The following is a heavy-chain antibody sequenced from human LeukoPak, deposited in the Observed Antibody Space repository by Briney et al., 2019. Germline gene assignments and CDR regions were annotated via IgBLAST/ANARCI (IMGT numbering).Heavy chain of an antibody. CDR3: ARASSWYLDHHAFDI. J-gene: IGHJ3*02. Sequence: PSQTLSLTCTVSGGSISSGSYYWSWIRQPAGKGLEWIGRIYTSGSTNYNPSLKSRVTISVDTSKNQFSLKLSSVTAADTAVYYCARASSWYLDHHAFDIWGQGTMVTVSS. D-gene: IGHD6-13*01. CDR1: GGSISSGSYY. V-gene: IGHV4-61*02. CDR2: IYTSGST.